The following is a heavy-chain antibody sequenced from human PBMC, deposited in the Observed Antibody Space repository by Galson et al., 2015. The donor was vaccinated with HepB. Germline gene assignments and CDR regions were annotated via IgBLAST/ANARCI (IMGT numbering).Heavy chain of an antibody. CDR3: ARDAFGYCSGGSCYSAGWFDA. V-gene: IGHV3-21*01. J-gene: IGHJ5*02. Sequence: SLRLSCAASGFTFRTYSMNWVRQAPGTGLEWVSSISADNSYIFYADSVKGRFTISRDNAKNSLHLQMNSLRAEDTAVYYCARDAFGYCSGGSCYSAGWFDAWGQGTLVTVSS. D-gene: IGHD2-15*01. CDR1: GFTFRTYS. CDR2: ISADNSYI.